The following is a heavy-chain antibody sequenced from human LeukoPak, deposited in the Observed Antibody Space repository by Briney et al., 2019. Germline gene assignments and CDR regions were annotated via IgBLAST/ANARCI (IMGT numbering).Heavy chain of an antibody. V-gene: IGHV4-39*01. Sequence: SETLSLTCTVSGDSISSSSYYWGWIRQPPGKGLEWIGSIYYSGSPYYNPSLKSRVTVSVDTSKNQFSLKLSSVTAADTAVYYCARHISGFDPWGQGTLVTVSS. CDR2: IYYSGSP. J-gene: IGHJ5*02. D-gene: IGHD3-10*01. CDR1: GDSISSSSYY. CDR3: ARHISGFDP.